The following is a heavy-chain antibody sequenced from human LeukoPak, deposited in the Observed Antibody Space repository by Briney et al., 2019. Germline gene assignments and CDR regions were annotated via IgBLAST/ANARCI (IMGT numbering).Heavy chain of an antibody. D-gene: IGHD3-10*01. J-gene: IGHJ6*03. V-gene: IGHV3-30*02. CDR3: AKDSAFYYIDV. CDR2: ISYDGSKK. CDR1: GFLFSGFG. Sequence: GGSLRLSCETSGFLFSGFGMHWVRQSPGKGLEWIAFISYDGSKKYYGDSVKGRFTISRDSSKNILYLQMNALTTEDTAVYYCAKDSAFYYIDVWGKGTTVIISS.